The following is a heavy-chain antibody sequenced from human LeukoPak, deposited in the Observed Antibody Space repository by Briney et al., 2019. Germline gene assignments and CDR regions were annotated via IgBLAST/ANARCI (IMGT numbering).Heavy chain of an antibody. Sequence: GGSLRLSCAASGFTFDDYAMHWVRQAPGKGLEWVSGISWNSGSIGYADSVKGRFTISRDNAKNSLYLQMNSLRAEDTALYYCAKDITENSYGYYFDCWGQGTLVTVSS. CDR2: ISWNSGSI. D-gene: IGHD5-18*01. V-gene: IGHV3-9*01. CDR1: GFTFDDYA. CDR3: AKDITENSYGYYFDC. J-gene: IGHJ4*02.